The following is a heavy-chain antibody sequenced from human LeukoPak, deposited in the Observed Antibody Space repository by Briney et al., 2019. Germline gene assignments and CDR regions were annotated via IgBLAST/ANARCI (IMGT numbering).Heavy chain of an antibody. J-gene: IGHJ6*02. V-gene: IGHV4-59*01. CDR3: AREVTYCSGGSCFSYYGMDV. CDR1: GDSITSDY. Sequence: SETLSLTCTVSGDSITSDYWGWIRQPPGKGLEWIGYIQNRGSSYYNPSLKSRVTISLDTSKNQFSLKLGSVTAADTAVYYCAREVTYCSGGSCFSYYGMDVWGQGTTVAVSS. CDR2: IQNRGSS. D-gene: IGHD2-15*01.